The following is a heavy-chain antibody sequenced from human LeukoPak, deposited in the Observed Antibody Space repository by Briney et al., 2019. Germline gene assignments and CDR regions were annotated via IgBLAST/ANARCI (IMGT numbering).Heavy chain of an antibody. D-gene: IGHD1-26*01. CDR3: ASRYSGSYHFDY. CDR1: GYRFTSYW. CDR2: IYPGDSDT. J-gene: IGHJ4*02. V-gene: IGHV5-51*01. Sequence: GESLKISCEGSGYRFTSYWIGWVRPMPGKGLGWMGIIYPGDSDTRYSPSFQGQVTISADKSISTAYLQWSSLKASDTAMYYCASRYSGSYHFDYWGQGTLVTVSS.